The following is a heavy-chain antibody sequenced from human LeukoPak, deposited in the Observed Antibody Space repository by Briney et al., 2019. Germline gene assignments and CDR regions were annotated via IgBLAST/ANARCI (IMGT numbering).Heavy chain of an antibody. CDR3: AKGARTIVATINY. CDR2: ISWNSGSI. V-gene: IGHV3-9*01. D-gene: IGHD5-12*01. Sequence: PGGSLRLSCAASGFTFDDYAMHWVRQAPGKGLEWVSGISWNSGSIGYADSVKGRFTISRDNAKNSLYLQMNSLRAEDTALYYCAKGARTIVATINYWGQGTLVTVSS. J-gene: IGHJ4*02. CDR1: GFTFDDYA.